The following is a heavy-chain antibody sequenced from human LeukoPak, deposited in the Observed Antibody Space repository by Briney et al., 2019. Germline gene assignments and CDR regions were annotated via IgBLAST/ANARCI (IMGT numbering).Heavy chain of an antibody. CDR1: DGSISGYY. J-gene: IGHJ4*02. Sequence: PSETLSRTCTVSDGSISGYYWSWIRQPPGKGLEWIGYIYYSGSTNYNPSLKSRVTISVDTSKNQFSLKLSSVTAADTAVYYCARARPMVRGVFDYWGQGTLVTVSS. CDR3: ARARPMVRGVFDY. D-gene: IGHD3-10*01. CDR2: IYYSGST. V-gene: IGHV4-59*01.